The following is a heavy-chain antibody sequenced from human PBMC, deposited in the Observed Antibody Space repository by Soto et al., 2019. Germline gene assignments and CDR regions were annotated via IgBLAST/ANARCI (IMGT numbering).Heavy chain of an antibody. D-gene: IGHD5-18*01. CDR2: ISYDGSNK. V-gene: IGHV3-30-3*01. CDR3: ARDLGAEDTAMAPFDY. Sequence: GGSLRLSCAASGFTFSSYAMHWVRQAPGKGLEWVAVISYDGSNKYYADSVKGRFTISRDNSKNTLYLQMNSLRAEDTAVYYCARDLGAEDTAMAPFDYWGQGTLVTVPQ. CDR1: GFTFSSYA. J-gene: IGHJ4*02.